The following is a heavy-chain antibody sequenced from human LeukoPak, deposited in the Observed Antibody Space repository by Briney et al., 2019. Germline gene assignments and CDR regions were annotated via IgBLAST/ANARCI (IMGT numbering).Heavy chain of an antibody. CDR2: IYSGGST. Sequence: GGSLRLSCAASGFTVSSNYMSWVRQAPGKGLEWVSVIYSGGSTYYADSVKGRFTISRDHSKNTLYLQMNSLRVEDTAVYYCASWPVGWYGEDSWGQGTLVTVSS. V-gene: IGHV3-53*01. CDR3: ASWPVGWYGEDS. CDR1: GFTVSSNY. D-gene: IGHD6-19*01. J-gene: IGHJ4*02.